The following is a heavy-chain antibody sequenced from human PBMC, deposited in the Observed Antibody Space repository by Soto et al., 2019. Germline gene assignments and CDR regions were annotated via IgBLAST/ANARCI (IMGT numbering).Heavy chain of an antibody. J-gene: IGHJ3*02. CDR1: GFTFNYAW. Sequence: PGGSLRLSCAASGFTFNYAWMNWVRQAPGKGLEWVGHIKSKSDGGTTDYAAPVKGRFTISRDDSRNTVYLQMNSLKTEDTAVYYCTTDRPSYYYDTSGYYPFAFDIWGRGTMVTV. D-gene: IGHD3-22*01. V-gene: IGHV3-15*07. CDR2: IKSKSDGGTT. CDR3: TTDRPSYYYDTSGYYPFAFDI.